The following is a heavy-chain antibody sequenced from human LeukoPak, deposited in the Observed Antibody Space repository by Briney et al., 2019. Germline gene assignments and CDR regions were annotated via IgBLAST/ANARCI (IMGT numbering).Heavy chain of an antibody. D-gene: IGHD2-2*01. J-gene: IGHJ5*02. CDR1: GGTFSSYA. CDR2: IIPIFGTA. Sequence: ASVKVSCKASGGTFSSYAISWVRQAPGQGLEWMGGIIPIFGTANYAQKFQGRVTITADESTSTAYMELSSLRSEDTAVYYCARIKRSSTSCLTGGSFDPWGQGTLVTVSS. CDR3: ARIKRSSTSCLTGGSFDP. V-gene: IGHV1-69*13.